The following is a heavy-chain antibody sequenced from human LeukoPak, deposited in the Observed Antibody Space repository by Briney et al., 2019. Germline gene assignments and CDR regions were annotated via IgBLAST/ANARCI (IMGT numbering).Heavy chain of an antibody. CDR3: ASHFGYSSSWYVSSGGY. CDR1: GFTFSSYS. D-gene: IGHD6-13*01. J-gene: IGHJ4*02. V-gene: IGHV3-21*01. CDR2: ISSSSSYI. Sequence: PGGSLRLSCAASGFTFSSYSMNWVRQAPGKGLEWVSSISSSSSYIYYADSVKGRFTISRDNAKNSLYLQMNSLRAEDTAVYYCASHFGYSSSWYVSSGGYWGQGTLVTVSS.